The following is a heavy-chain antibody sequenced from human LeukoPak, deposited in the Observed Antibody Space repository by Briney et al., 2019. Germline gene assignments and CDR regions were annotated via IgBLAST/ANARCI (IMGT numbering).Heavy chain of an antibody. D-gene: IGHD4-17*01. CDR1: GFTFSSYA. V-gene: IGHV3-23*01. J-gene: IGHJ5*02. Sequence: GGSLRLSCAASGFTFSSYAMSWVRQAPGKGLEWVSAISGSGGSTYYADSVKGRFTISRDNSKNTLYLQMNSLRAEDTAVYYCAREIRQSTPRTNWFDPWGQGTLVTVSS. CDR2: ISGSGGST. CDR3: AREIRQSTPRTNWFDP.